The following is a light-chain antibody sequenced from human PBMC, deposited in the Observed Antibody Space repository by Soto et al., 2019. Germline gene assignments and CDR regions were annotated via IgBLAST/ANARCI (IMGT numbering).Light chain of an antibody. J-gene: IGLJ1*01. V-gene: IGLV2-14*01. CDR3: ISYTSSSTLYV. CDR2: EVS. Sequence: QSALTQPASVSGSPGQSITISCTGTSSDVGSYNYVSWYQQHPGKAPKLMIYEVSNRPSGVSNRFSGSKSGNTASLTISGRQAEDEADYYCISYTSSSTLYVFGTGTKLTVL. CDR1: SSDVGSYNY.